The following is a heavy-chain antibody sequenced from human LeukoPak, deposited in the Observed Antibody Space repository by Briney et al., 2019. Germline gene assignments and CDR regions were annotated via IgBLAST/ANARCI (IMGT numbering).Heavy chain of an antibody. V-gene: IGHV1-46*01. CDR3: MSSGWYIDDAFDI. CDR2: IDPSGGST. J-gene: IGHJ3*02. CDR1: GYTFISYS. Sequence: ASVKVSCKASGYTFISYSMHWVRQAPGQGLEWMGIIDPSGGSTSYAQKFQGRVTMTRDMSTSTVYMELSSLRSEDTAVYYCMSSGWYIDDAFDIWGQGTMVTVSS. D-gene: IGHD6-19*01.